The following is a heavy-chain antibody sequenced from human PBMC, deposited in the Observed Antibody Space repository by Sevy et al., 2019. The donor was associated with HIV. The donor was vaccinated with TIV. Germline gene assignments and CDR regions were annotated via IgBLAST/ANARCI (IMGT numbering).Heavy chain of an antibody. D-gene: IGHD2-15*01. CDR3: AKVYCSGGTDCFFQY. V-gene: IGHV4-59*01. J-gene: IGHJ4*02. CDR1: GGSIRGYY. CDR2: IYFTGST. Sequence: SETLSLTCTVSGGSIRGYYWSWIRQPPGKGLEWLGNIYFTGSTDYNPSLKSRVTISVDISMNQLSLKLSSVSAADSAVYYCAKVYCSGGTDCFFQYWGQGTLVTVSS.